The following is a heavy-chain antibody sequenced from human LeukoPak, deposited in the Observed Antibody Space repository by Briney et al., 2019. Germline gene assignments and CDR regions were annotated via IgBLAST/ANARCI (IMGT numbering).Heavy chain of an antibody. V-gene: IGHV3-48*04. Sequence: GGSLRLSCAASGFTFSSYSMNWVRQAPGKGLEWVSYVSSSSRTIYYADSVKGRFTISRDNAKNSLYLQMNSLRAEDTAVYYCAKTHYYDSSGYYPLYFDYWGQGTLVTVSS. J-gene: IGHJ4*02. CDR1: GFTFSSYS. CDR3: AKTHYYDSSGYYPLYFDY. CDR2: VSSSSRTI. D-gene: IGHD3-22*01.